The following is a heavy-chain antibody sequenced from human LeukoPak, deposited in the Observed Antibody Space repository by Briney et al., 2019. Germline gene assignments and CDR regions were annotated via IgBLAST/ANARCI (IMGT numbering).Heavy chain of an antibody. Sequence: PSETLSLTCTVSGGSISSYYWSWIRQPPGKGLEWIGYIYYSGSTNYNPSLKSRVTISVDTSKNQFSLKLSSVTAADTAVYYCARDARGSGSYSTTFDPWGQGTLVTVSS. J-gene: IGHJ5*02. V-gene: IGHV4-59*01. CDR3: ARDARGSGSYSTTFDP. D-gene: IGHD3-10*01. CDR2: IYYSGST. CDR1: GGSISSYY.